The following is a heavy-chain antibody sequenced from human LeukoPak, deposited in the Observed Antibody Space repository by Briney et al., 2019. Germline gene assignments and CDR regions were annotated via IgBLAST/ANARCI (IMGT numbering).Heavy chain of an antibody. CDR3: ARGRLCSSTSCYFDWFDP. J-gene: IGHJ5*02. CDR2: ISSSSSYI. CDR1: GFTFSSYW. D-gene: IGHD2-2*01. Sequence: GGSLRLSCAASGFTFSSYWMNWVRQAPGKGLEWVSSISSSSSYIYYADSVKGRFTLSRDNAKNSLYLQMNSLRVEDTAVYYCARGRLCSSTSCYFDWFDPWGQGTLVTVSS. V-gene: IGHV3-21*01.